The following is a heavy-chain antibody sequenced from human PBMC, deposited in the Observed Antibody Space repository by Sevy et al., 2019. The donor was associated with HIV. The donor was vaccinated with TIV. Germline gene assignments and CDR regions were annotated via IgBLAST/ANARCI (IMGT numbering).Heavy chain of an antibody. Sequence: SETLSLTCAVSGGSISSSNWWSWVRQPPGKGLEWIREIYRSGSTNYNPSLKSRVTISVDKSKNQFSLKLSSVTAADTAVYYCARYYSGYDYRYYYYMDVWGKGTTVTVSS. D-gene: IGHD5-12*01. CDR1: GGSISSSNW. V-gene: IGHV4-4*02. CDR2: IYRSGST. CDR3: ARYYSGYDYRYYYYMDV. J-gene: IGHJ6*03.